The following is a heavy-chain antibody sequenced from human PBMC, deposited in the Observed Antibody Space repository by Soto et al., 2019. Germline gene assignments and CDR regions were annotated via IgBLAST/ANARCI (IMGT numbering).Heavy chain of an antibody. Sequence: QVQLVQSGAEVKEPGASVKVSCKASGYTFTSHGLIWVRQAPGQGLEWMGWISPNNGNTIYAEKLQGRVTMTTETSTRTAYMELRSLRFDDTAMYYCARAKSLMGAIGDWGQGTLVTVSS. D-gene: IGHD1-26*01. CDR2: ISPNNGNT. CDR3: ARAKSLMGAIGD. CDR1: GYTFTSHG. J-gene: IGHJ4*02. V-gene: IGHV1-18*01.